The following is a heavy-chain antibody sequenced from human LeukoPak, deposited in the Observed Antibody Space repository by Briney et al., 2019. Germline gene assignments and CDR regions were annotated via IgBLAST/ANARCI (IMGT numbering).Heavy chain of an antibody. Sequence: SETLSLTCAVYGGSFSGYYWSWIRQPPGKGLEWIGEINHNGSTNYNPSLKSRVTISVDTSKNQFSLKLSSVTAADTAVYYCARVGAPHYYGMDVWGKGTTVTVSS. CDR3: ARVGAPHYYGMDV. J-gene: IGHJ6*04. V-gene: IGHV4-34*01. D-gene: IGHD4-17*01. CDR2: INHNGST. CDR1: GGSFSGYY.